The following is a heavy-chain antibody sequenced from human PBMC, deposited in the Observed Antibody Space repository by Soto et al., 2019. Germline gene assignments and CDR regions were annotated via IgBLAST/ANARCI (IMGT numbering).Heavy chain of an antibody. CDR3: ARPSNYYDSSGPYYYGMDV. V-gene: IGHV1-69*13. CDR1: GGTFSSYA. CDR2: IIPIFGTA. D-gene: IGHD3-22*01. Sequence: SGNVSCKDSGGTFSSYAISWVRQASGQGLEWMGGIIPIFGTANYAQKFKGRVTITADESTSTAYMELSSLRSEDTAVYYCARPSNYYDSSGPYYYGMDVWGQGTTVTVSS. J-gene: IGHJ6*02.